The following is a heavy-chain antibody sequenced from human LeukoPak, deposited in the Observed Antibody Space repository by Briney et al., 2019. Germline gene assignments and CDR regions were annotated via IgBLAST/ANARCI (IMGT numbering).Heavy chain of an antibody. CDR3: ARLLGYCSSTSCYSPNLDV. Sequence: ETLSLTCTVSGGSISSYWSWIRQPPGKGLEWIGYIYYSGSTNYNPSLKSRVTISVDTSKNQFSLKLSSVTAADTAVYYCARLLGYCSSTSCYSPNLDVWGKGTTVTVSS. CDR1: GGSISSY. V-gene: IGHV4-59*01. J-gene: IGHJ6*04. CDR2: IYYSGST. D-gene: IGHD2-2*01.